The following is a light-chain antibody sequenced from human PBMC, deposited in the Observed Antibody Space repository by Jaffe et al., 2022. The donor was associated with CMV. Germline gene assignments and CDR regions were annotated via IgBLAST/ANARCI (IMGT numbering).Light chain of an antibody. CDR1: QSVSSK. V-gene: IGKV3-11*01. J-gene: IGKJ5*01. Sequence: EIVLTQSPVTLSLSPGERATLSCRASQSVSSKLAWYQQKPGQAPRLLIYDASNRATGIPARFSGSGSGTDFTLTISSLEPEDFAVYYCQQRSNWPITFGQGTRLEIK. CDR3: QQRSNWPIT. CDR2: DAS.